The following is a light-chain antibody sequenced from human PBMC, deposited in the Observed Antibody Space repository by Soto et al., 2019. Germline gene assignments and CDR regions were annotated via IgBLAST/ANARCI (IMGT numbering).Light chain of an antibody. V-gene: IGKV1-5*03. CDR1: QTISSW. CDR3: QHYNSYSEA. J-gene: IGKJ1*01. CDR2: KAS. Sequence: DIQMTQSPSTLSGSVGDRVTITCRASQTISSWLAWYQQKPGKAPKLLIYKASTLKSGVPSRFSGSGPGTEFTLTISSLQPDDFATYYCQHYNSYSEAFGQGTTGDIK.